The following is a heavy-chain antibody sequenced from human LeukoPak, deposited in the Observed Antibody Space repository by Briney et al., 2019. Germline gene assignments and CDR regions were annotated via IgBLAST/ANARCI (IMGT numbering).Heavy chain of an antibody. CDR1: GFTFDDYG. CDR2: INWNGGST. CDR3: ARGLGGRYFDRGGFDY. D-gene: IGHD3-9*01. Sequence: GGSLRLSCAASGFTFDDYGMSWVRQAPGKGLEWVSGINWNGGSTGYADSVKGRFTISRDNAKNSLYLQMNSLRAEDTALYHCARGLGGRYFDRGGFDYWGQGTLVTVSS. V-gene: IGHV3-20*01. J-gene: IGHJ4*02.